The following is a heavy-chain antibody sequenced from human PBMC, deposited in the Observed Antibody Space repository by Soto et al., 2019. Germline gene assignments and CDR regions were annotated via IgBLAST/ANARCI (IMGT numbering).Heavy chain of an antibody. D-gene: IGHD4-17*01. CDR3: ARDPVPSSPDFFDY. J-gene: IGHJ4*02. CDR2: VSFGGGTK. CDR1: GFTFREYS. Sequence: QVQLVESGGGVVPPGGSLRLSCEASGFTFREYSIHWVRQVPGRGLEWVAVVSFGGGTKNYTDSVKGRFTISRDNSKNTLYLQMNNLRPEDTALYSCARDPVPSSPDFFDYWGQGTLVTVSS. V-gene: IGHV3-30*04.